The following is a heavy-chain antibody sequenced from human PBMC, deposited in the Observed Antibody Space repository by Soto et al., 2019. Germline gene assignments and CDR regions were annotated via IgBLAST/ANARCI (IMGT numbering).Heavy chain of an antibody. D-gene: IGHD3-9*01. CDR1: GYSFTSYW. Sequence: PGESLKISCKGSGYSFTSYWIGWVRQMPGKGLEWMGIIYPGDSDTRYSPSFQGQVTISADKSISTAYLQWSSLKASDTAMYYCARQEGILTGYYYYYGMDVWGQGTTVTVS. J-gene: IGHJ6*02. CDR3: ARQEGILTGYYYYYGMDV. V-gene: IGHV5-51*01. CDR2: IYPGDSDT.